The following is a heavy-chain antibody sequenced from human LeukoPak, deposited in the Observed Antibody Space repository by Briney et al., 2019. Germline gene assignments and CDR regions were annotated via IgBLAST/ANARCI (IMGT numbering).Heavy chain of an antibody. Sequence: PGGSLRLSCAASGFTVSSNYMSWVRQAPGKGLEWVSYISGISGSTIYYADSVKGRFTISRDNAKNSLYLQMNSLRAEDTAVYYCARDSVHCSGGSCYWYNWFDPWGQGTLVTVSS. J-gene: IGHJ5*02. D-gene: IGHD2-15*01. CDR2: ISGISGSTI. V-gene: IGHV3-48*04. CDR3: ARDSVHCSGGSCYWYNWFDP. CDR1: GFTVSSNY.